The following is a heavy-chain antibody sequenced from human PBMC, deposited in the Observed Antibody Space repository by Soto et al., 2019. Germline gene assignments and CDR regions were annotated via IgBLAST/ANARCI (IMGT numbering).Heavy chain of an antibody. CDR2: IDPSDSYT. Sequence: GESLKISCKGSGYSFTSYWISWVRQMPGKGLEWMGRIDPSDSYTNYSPSFQGHVTISADKSISTAYLQWSSLKASDTAMYYCAGRITMVRGAIAGSDWFDPWGQGTLVTVSS. CDR1: GYSFTSYW. V-gene: IGHV5-10-1*01. CDR3: AGRITMVRGAIAGSDWFDP. J-gene: IGHJ5*02. D-gene: IGHD3-10*01.